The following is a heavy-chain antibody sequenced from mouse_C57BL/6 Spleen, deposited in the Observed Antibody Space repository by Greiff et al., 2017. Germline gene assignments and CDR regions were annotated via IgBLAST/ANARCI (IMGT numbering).Heavy chain of an antibody. Sequence: QVQLQQPGAELVKPGASVKLSCKASGYTFTSYWITWVKQRPGQGLEWIGGIYPGSGSTNYNEKFKSKATLTVDTSSSTAYMQLSSLTSEDTAVYNGARHGDTGAWFAYWGQGTLVTVSA. D-gene: IGHD2-13*01. J-gene: IGHJ3*01. CDR1: GYTFTSYW. V-gene: IGHV1-55*01. CDR3: ARHGDTGAWFAY. CDR2: IYPGSGST.